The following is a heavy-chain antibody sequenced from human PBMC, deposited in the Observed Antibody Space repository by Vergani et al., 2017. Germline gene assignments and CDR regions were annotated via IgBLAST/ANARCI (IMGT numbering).Heavy chain of an antibody. CDR1: GYTFTSYG. J-gene: IGHJ6*03. CDR2: ISAYNGNT. D-gene: IGHD5-18*01. Sequence: QVQLVQSGAEVKKPGASVKVSCTASGYTFTSYGISWVRQAPGQGLEWMGWISAYNGNTNYARKLQGRVTMTTDTSTSTAYMELRSLRSDDTAVYYCARDQRGYSYGTVYYXMDVWGKGTTVTVSS. CDR3: ARDQRGYSYGTVYYXMDV. V-gene: IGHV1-18*01.